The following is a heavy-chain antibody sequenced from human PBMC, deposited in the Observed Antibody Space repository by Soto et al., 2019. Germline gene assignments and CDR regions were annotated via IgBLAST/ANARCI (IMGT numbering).Heavy chain of an antibody. D-gene: IGHD3-22*01. Sequence: QVQLVQSGAEVKKPGASLKVSCKASGYTFTSYGISWVRQAPGQGLEWMGWISAYNGNTNYAQKLQGRVTMTTDTSTSTAYMELRSLRSDDTAVYYCARGGSGYYYYGEEYYFDYWGQGTLVTVSS. V-gene: IGHV1-18*04. CDR1: GYTFTSYG. J-gene: IGHJ4*02. CDR2: ISAYNGNT. CDR3: ARGGSGYYYYGEEYYFDY.